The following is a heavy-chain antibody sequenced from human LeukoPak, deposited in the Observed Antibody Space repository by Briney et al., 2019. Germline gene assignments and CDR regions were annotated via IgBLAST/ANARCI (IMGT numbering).Heavy chain of an antibody. J-gene: IGHJ5*02. CDR2: ISSSSSYI. Sequence: GGSLRLSCAASGFTFSGYAMSWVRQAPGKGLEWVSSISSSSSYIYYADSVEGRFTISRDNAKNSLYLQMNSLRAEDTAVYYCARGGSLYCSSTSCYTEEIFDPWGQGTLVTVSS. CDR3: ARGGSLYCSSTSCYTEEIFDP. CDR1: GFTFSGYA. D-gene: IGHD2-2*02. V-gene: IGHV3-21*01.